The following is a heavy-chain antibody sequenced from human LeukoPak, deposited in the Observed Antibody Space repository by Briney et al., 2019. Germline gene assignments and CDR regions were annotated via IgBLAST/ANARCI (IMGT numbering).Heavy chain of an antibody. J-gene: IGHJ4*02. CDR3: ARSGGLQKFDY. CDR1: GFIFSNYG. CDR2: IWFDGENK. V-gene: IGHV3-33*01. D-gene: IGHD4-11*01. Sequence: SGGSLRLSCTTSGFIFSNYGMHWVRQAPGKGLEWVAIIWFDGENKYYADSVKGRFSISRDNSKNTLYLEMNSLRAEDTAVYYCARSGGLQKFDYWGQGTLVTVSS.